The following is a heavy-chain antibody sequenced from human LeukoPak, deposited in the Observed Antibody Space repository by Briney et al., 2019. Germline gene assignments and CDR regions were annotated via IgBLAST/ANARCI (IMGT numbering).Heavy chain of an antibody. CDR2: ISSSGSTI. J-gene: IGHJ5*02. Sequence: PGGSLRLSCAASGFTFSDYYMSWIRQAPGKGLEWVSYISSSGSTIYYADSVKGRFTISRDNAKNSLYLQMTGLRAEDTAVYYCARGRGGDNSNWFDPWGPGTLVTVSP. CDR1: GFTFSDYY. V-gene: IGHV3-11*04. CDR3: ARGRGGDNSNWFDP. D-gene: IGHD1-20*01.